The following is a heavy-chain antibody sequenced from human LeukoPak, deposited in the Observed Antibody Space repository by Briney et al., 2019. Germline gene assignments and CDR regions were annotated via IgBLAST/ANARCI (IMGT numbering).Heavy chain of an antibody. V-gene: IGHV3-33*06. Sequence: PGGSLRLSCAASGFTFSSYGMHWVRQAPGKGLEWVAVIWYDGSNKYYADSVKGRFTISRDNSKNTLYLQMNSLRAEDTAVYYCAKDPSGRRSGSYVDYWGQGTLVTVSS. CDR1: GFTFSSYG. CDR3: AKDPSGRRSGSYVDY. D-gene: IGHD1-26*01. J-gene: IGHJ4*02. CDR2: IWYDGSNK.